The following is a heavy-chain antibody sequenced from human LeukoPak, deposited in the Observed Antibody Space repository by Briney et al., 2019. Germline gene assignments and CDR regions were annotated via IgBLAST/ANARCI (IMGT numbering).Heavy chain of an antibody. J-gene: IGHJ4*02. D-gene: IGHD2-2*01. CDR1: GYSFTSYW. CDR2: IYPGDSDT. Sequence: GESLKISCKGSGYSFTSYWIGWVRQMPGKGLEWMGIIYPGDSDTRYSPSFQGQVTISADKSISTAYLQWSSLKASDTAMYYCASAKGYCSSTSCPGDFDYWGQGTPVTVSS. CDR3: ASAKGYCSSTSCPGDFDY. V-gene: IGHV5-51*01.